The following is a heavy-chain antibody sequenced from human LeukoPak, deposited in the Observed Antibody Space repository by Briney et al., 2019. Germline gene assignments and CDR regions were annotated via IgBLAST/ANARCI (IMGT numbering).Heavy chain of an antibody. CDR1: GGSISSYY. CDR3: ATSSYGSGSYYRLYYFDY. D-gene: IGHD3-10*01. V-gene: IGHV4-59*01. Sequence: SETLSLTCTVSGGSISSYYWSWIRQPPGKGLEWIGYIHYSGSTNYNPSLKSRVTISVDTSKNQFSLKLSSVTAAATAVYYCATSSYGSGSYYRLYYFDYWGQGTLVTVSS. J-gene: IGHJ4*02. CDR2: IHYSGST.